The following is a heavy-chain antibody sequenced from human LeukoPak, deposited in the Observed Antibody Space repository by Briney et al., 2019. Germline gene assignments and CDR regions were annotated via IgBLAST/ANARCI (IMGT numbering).Heavy chain of an antibody. D-gene: IGHD4-11*01. J-gene: IGHJ3*02. CDR1: GDSVSSNSAT. CDR3: ARWLTTSAGFDI. CDR2: TYYRSRWYD. V-gene: IGHV6-1*01. Sequence: SQTLSLTCAISGDSVSSNSATWSWLRQSPSRGLEWLGRTYYRSRWYDDYAVSVKSRITINPDTSKNHFSLQLNSVTPEDTAVYFCARWLTTSAGFDIWGQGTMVTVSS.